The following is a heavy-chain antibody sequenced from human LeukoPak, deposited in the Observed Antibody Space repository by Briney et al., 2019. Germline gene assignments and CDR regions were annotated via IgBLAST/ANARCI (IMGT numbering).Heavy chain of an antibody. CDR3: ARRSGANAVTTRDWYFDL. D-gene: IGHD4-17*01. J-gene: IGHJ2*01. CDR1: VGSISSYY. CDR2: IYYSGST. V-gene: IGHV4-59*08. Sequence: SETLSLTCTVSVGSISSYYWSWIRQPPGKGLEWIGYIYYSGSTNYNPSLRSRVTISVDTSKNQFSLKLNSVTAADTAVYFCARRSGANAVTTRDWYFDLWGRGTLVTVSS.